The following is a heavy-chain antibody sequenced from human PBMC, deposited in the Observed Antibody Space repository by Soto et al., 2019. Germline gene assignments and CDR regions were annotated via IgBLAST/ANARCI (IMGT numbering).Heavy chain of an antibody. CDR3: ARGGWELPGDNYFDY. V-gene: IGHV4-59*08. CDR1: GGSISSYY. Sequence: PSETLSLTCTVSGGSISSYYWSWIRQPPGKGLEWIGYIHSSGSTNYNPSLKSRVTISVDTSKNQFSLKLSSVTAADTAVYYCARGGWELPGDNYFDYWGQGTLVTVSS. D-gene: IGHD1-26*01. CDR2: IHSSGST. J-gene: IGHJ4*02.